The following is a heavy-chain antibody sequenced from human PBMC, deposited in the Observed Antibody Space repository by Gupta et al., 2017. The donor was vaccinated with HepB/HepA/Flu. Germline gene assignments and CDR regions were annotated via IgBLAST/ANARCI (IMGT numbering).Heavy chain of an antibody. J-gene: IGHJ4*02. CDR2: SRNKDNSHTT. CDR1: GFSFSDNY. D-gene: IGHD5-24*01. CDR3: TREGKDCYNCVDY. V-gene: IGHV3-72*01. Sequence: VQLVESGGGLVQPGESLRLSCAASGFSFSDNYMDWVRQAPGKGLEWVGRSRNKDNSHTTEYAAAVKGRFTNTRDGAQNSLYMQMNSMKTEDTAVYYVTREGKDCYNCVDYWVQGTLVTVYS.